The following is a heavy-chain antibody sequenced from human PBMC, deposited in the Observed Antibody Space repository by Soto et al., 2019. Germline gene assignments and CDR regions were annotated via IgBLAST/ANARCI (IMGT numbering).Heavy chain of an antibody. CDR3: ARDLRYGDYVHVRWSMDG. CDR2: IWFDGSNE. J-gene: IGHJ6*02. D-gene: IGHD4-17*01. CDR1: GFTFRRHA. Sequence: GGSLRLSCVASGFTFRRHAMHWVRQAPGKGMEWLTVIWFDGSNEYSADSVKGRFTVSRDNSKNTLYLEMNSLRAEDTGVYYCARDLRYGDYVHVRWSMDGWGQGTTVTVSS. V-gene: IGHV3-33*01.